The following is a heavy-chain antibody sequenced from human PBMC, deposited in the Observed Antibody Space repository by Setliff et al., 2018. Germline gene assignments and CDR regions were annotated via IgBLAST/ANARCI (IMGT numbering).Heavy chain of an antibody. CDR3: FGAGTCSY. V-gene: IGHV3-7*01. D-gene: IGHD3-10*01. CDR1: GFNFSINDMTYG. CDR2: INPHGSEK. J-gene: IGHJ4*02. Sequence: GGSLRLSCAASGFNFSINDMTYGMSWVRQAPGKGLEWLASINPHGSEKYYADSVKGRFTISRDNAKNSLSLQMNNLRTEDTAVYYCFGAGTCSYWGQGTLVTVSS.